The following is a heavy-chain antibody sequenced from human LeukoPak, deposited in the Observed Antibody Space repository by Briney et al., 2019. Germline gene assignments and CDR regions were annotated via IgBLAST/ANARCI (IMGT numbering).Heavy chain of an antibody. J-gene: IGHJ4*02. Sequence: GGSLRLSCAASGFTFSSYWMSWVRQAPGKGLEWVANIKQDGSEKYYVDSVKGRFTISRDNAKNSLYLQMNSLRAEDTAVYYCAKLGPSSSYDYWGQGTLVTVSS. CDR3: AKLGPSSSYDY. D-gene: IGHD6-6*01. V-gene: IGHV3-7*03. CDR2: IKQDGSEK. CDR1: GFTFSSYW.